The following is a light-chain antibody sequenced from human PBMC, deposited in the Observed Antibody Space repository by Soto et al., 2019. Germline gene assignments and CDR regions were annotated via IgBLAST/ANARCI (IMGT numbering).Light chain of an antibody. CDR3: QQYCSSIT. CDR1: QSVSSSY. V-gene: IGKV3-20*01. Sequence: LTKSPGTLSLSPGERATLSCRASQSVSSSYLAWYQQKPGQAPRLLIYGASSRATGIPDRFSGSGSGTDFTLTISRLEPEDFAVYYCQQYCSSITFGQGTRLEIK. J-gene: IGKJ5*01. CDR2: GAS.